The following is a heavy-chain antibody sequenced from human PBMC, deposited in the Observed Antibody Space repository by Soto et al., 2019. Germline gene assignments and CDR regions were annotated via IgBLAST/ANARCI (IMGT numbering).Heavy chain of an antibody. Sequence: SVKVSCKASGFTFTSSAVQWVRQARGQRLEWIGWIVVGSGNTNYAQKFQERVTITRDMSTSTAYMELSSLRSEDTAVYYCAADSHSDLWSGYYRAAYHYYGMDVWG. V-gene: IGHV1-58*01. CDR2: IVVGSGNT. CDR1: GFTFTSSA. J-gene: IGHJ6*02. CDR3: AADSHSDLWSGYYRAAYHYYGMDV. D-gene: IGHD3-3*01.